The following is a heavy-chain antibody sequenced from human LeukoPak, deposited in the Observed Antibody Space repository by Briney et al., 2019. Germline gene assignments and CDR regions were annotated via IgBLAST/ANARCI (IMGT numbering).Heavy chain of an antibody. J-gene: IGHJ6*02. D-gene: IGHD3-10*01. V-gene: IGHV1-46*01. CDR3: ARDTSGYCGSEYYYGMDV. CDR1: GYTFTSYY. CDR2: INPSGGST. Sequence: ASVKVSCKASGYTFTSYYMHWVRQAPGQGLEWMGIINPSGGSTSYAQKFQGRVTMTRDTSTSTVYMELSSLRSEDTAVYYCARDTSGYCGSEYYYGMDVWGQGTTVTVSS.